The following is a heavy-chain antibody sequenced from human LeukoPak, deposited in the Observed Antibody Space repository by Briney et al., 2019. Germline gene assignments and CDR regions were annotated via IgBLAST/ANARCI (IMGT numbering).Heavy chain of an antibody. Sequence: ASVKVSCKASGYTFTNYGISWVRQAPGQGLEWMGWISAYNGNTNYAQKLQGRVTMTTDTSTSTAYMELRNLRSDDTAVYYCARDSCSSTSCYRPDAFDIWGQGTMVTVSS. D-gene: IGHD2-2*01. CDR1: GYTFTNYG. J-gene: IGHJ3*02. V-gene: IGHV1-18*01. CDR2: ISAYNGNT. CDR3: ARDSCSSTSCYRPDAFDI.